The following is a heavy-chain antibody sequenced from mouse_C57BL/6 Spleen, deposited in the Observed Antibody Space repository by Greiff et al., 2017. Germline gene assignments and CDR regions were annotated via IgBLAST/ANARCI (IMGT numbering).Heavy chain of an antibody. V-gene: IGHV1-82*01. D-gene: IGHD1-1*01. J-gene: IGHJ2*01. Sequence: QVQLQQSGPELVKPGASVKISCKASGYAFSSSWMNWVKQRPGKGLEWIGRIYPGDGDTNYNGKFKGKATLTADKSSSTAYMQLSSLTSEDSAVYFCARSHYGSSTYFDYWGQGTTLTVSS. CDR3: ARSHYGSSTYFDY. CDR1: GYAFSSSW. CDR2: IYPGDGDT.